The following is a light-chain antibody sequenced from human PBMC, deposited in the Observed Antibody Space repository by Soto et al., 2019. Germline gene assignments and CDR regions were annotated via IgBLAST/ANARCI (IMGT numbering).Light chain of an antibody. CDR2: GAS. CDR3: QQYNNWPPLT. CDR1: QSVSSN. J-gene: IGKJ1*01. Sequence: EIVMTQSPATLSVSPGERATLSCRASQSVSSNLAWYQQKPGQAPRLLIYGASTRATGIPARFSGSGSGTEFTLTISSLQSEDFAVYHCQQYNNWPPLTFGQGTMVEIK. V-gene: IGKV3-15*01.